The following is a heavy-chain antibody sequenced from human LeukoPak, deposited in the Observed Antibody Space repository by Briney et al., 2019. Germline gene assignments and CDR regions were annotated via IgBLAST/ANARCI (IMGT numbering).Heavy chain of an antibody. V-gene: IGHV3-74*01. CDR1: GFTFSSYW. CDR2: INGDGSTT. J-gene: IGHJ4*02. Sequence: GGSLRLSCAASGFTFSSYWMHWVRQAPGKGLLWVSRINGDGSTTNYADSVKGRFTICRDNAKNTLYLQMNSLRAEDTAVYYCARQQYSSPEYWGQGTLVTVSS. D-gene: IGHD6-6*01. CDR3: ARQQYSSPEY.